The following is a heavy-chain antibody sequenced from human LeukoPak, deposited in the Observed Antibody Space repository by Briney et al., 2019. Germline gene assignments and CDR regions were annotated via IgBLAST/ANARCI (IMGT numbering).Heavy chain of an antibody. Sequence: GGSLRLSCAASGFTFSDSWMSWVCQAPGKGLGWVANMNLDGSATDYVHTVKGRFTISRDNARNSLYLQMSSLRPEDTAGEYCATYSRWVAGDVWGQGTTVTVSS. CDR1: GFTFSDSW. V-gene: IGHV3-7*01. D-gene: IGHD2-21*01. CDR3: ATYSRWVAGDV. J-gene: IGHJ6*02. CDR2: MNLDGSAT.